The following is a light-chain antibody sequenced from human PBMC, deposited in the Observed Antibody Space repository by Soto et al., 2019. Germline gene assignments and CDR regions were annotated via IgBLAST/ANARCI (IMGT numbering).Light chain of an antibody. CDR3: QQYGSSPIT. V-gene: IGKV3-20*01. CDR2: TAS. Sequence: EIVLTQSPGTLSLSPGERATLSCRASQSVSSNYLGWYLQRPGQAPRLLIYTASSRATGIPDRFSGSGSGTDFTLTISRLEPEDSAVYYCQQYGSSPITFGQGTRLEI. CDR1: QSVSSNY. J-gene: IGKJ5*01.